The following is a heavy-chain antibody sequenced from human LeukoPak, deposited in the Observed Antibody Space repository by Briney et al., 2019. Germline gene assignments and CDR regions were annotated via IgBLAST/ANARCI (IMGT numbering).Heavy chain of an antibody. Sequence: SETLSLTCTVSGGSISSYYWSWIRQPPGKGLVWIGYIYYSGSTNYNPSLKSRVTISVDTSKNQFSLKLSSVTAADTAVYYCARVGLQYDALDIWGQGTMVTVSS. J-gene: IGHJ3*02. D-gene: IGHD4-11*01. CDR1: GGSISSYY. CDR2: IYYSGST. V-gene: IGHV4-59*01. CDR3: ARVGLQYDALDI.